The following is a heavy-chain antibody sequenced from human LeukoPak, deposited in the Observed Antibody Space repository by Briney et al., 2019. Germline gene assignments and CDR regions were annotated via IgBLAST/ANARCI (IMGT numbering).Heavy chain of an antibody. V-gene: IGHV4-39*01. J-gene: IGHJ4*02. CDR2: IYLTGGT. Sequence: SETLSLTCSVTGGSINNKHLYWGWIRQTPGKGLEWIGSIYLTGGTYSNPSLQGRLTMSIDTSANQFSLSLHSVTAADTAVYYCSAERAGTIVDFWGQGTLVTVSS. D-gene: IGHD1-7*01. CDR1: GGSINNKHLY. CDR3: SAERAGTIVDF.